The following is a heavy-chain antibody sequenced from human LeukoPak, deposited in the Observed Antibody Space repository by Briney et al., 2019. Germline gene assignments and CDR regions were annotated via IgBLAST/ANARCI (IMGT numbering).Heavy chain of an antibody. CDR1: GFTFSDSG. V-gene: IGHV3-33*06. Sequence: GRSLRLSCAASGFTFSDSGMYWVRQSPGKGLEWVALIWYDGSNKYYADSVKGRFTISRDNSKNTLYLQMNSLIAEDTAVYYCAKGRWVQPAGYLDFSGQGALVTVSA. D-gene: IGHD5-24*01. J-gene: IGHJ4*02. CDR3: AKGRWVQPAGYLDF. CDR2: IWYDGSNK.